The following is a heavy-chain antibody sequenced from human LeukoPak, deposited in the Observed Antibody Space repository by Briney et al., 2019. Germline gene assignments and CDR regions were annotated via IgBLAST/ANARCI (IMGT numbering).Heavy chain of an antibody. J-gene: IGHJ6*03. V-gene: IGHV3-21*01. CDR1: GFTFSSYS. D-gene: IGHD6-19*01. CDR2: ISSSSSYI. Sequence: GGSLRLSCAASGFTFSSYSMNWVRQAPGKGLEWVSSISSSSSYIYYADSVKGRFTISRDNAKNSLYLQMNSLRAEDTAVYYCARVPPSGGYMDVWGKGTTVTVSS. CDR3: ARVPPSGGYMDV.